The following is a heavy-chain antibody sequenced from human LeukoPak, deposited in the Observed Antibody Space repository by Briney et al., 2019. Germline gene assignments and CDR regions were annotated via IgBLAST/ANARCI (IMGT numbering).Heavy chain of an antibody. CDR3: ARNTETAIPLPYYFDY. D-gene: IGHD2-21*02. CDR1: GYPFTAYV. Sequence: GASVKVSCKASGYPFTAYVIHWVRQAPGQRLEWMGWINAGNGNTKYSQKFQGRVTITRDTFASTAYMDLSSLRSEDTAVYYCARNTETAIPLPYYFDYWGQGTLVTVSS. V-gene: IGHV1-3*01. J-gene: IGHJ4*02. CDR2: INAGNGNT.